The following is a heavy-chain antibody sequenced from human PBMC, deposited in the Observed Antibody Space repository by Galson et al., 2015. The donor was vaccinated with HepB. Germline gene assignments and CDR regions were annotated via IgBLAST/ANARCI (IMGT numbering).Heavy chain of an antibody. CDR3: ARIVQVVGWFDP. V-gene: IGHV4-39*01. J-gene: IGHJ5*02. CDR1: GASISSSNYY. Sequence: LSLTCTVSGASISSSNYYWGWIRQPPGKGLEWIGSISYSGSTYYNPSLKSGVTISIDTSKNQFSLRLRSVTAADTAVYYCARIVQVVGWFDPWGQGTLVTVSS. CDR2: ISYSGST. D-gene: IGHD2-15*01.